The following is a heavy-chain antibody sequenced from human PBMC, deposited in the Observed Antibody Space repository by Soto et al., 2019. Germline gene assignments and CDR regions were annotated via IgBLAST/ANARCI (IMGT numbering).Heavy chain of an antibody. V-gene: IGHV3-7*01. CDR2: IKQDGSEK. CDR1: GLTISSYW. Sequence: EVQLVESGGGLVQPGGSLRLSCAASGLTISSYWMSWVRQAPGKGLEWVANIKQDGSEKYYVDSVKGRFTITRDNAKNALYLQMNSLRVEDTAVYYCASAPRGYDSSGYLGYWGQGTLVTVSS. CDR3: ASAPRGYDSSGYLGY. D-gene: IGHD3-22*01. J-gene: IGHJ4*02.